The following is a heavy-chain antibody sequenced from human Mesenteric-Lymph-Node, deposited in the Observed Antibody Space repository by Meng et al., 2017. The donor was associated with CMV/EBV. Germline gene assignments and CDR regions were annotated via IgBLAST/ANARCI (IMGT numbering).Heavy chain of an antibody. CDR3: ARGKPVLEWLDYYYYYGMDV. V-gene: IGHV4-34*01. J-gene: IGHJ6*02. Sequence: ESLKISCTVSGGSLSNYYWSWIRQPPGKGLEWIGEINHSGSTNYNPSLKSRVTISVDTSKNQFSLKLSSVTAADTAVYYCARGKPVLEWLDYYYYYGMDVWGQGTTVTVSS. CDR2: INHSGST. D-gene: IGHD3-3*01. CDR1: GGSLSNYY.